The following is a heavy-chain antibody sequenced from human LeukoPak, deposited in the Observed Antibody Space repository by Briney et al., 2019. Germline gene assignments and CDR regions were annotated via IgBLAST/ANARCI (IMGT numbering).Heavy chain of an antibody. CDR1: GFTFSSYW. V-gene: IGHV3-74*01. J-gene: IGHJ6*02. D-gene: IGHD3-10*01. CDR3: ARDRHYYYGSGSYTPYGMDV. Sequence: RGSLRLSSAPSGFTFSSYWMRCVRPGPGKGLGCVSRISTDGGSTDYAASVKGRFTISRENAKNSLYLQMNSLRAEDTAVYYCARDRHYYYGSGSYTPYGMDVWGQGTTVTVSS. CDR2: ISTDGGST.